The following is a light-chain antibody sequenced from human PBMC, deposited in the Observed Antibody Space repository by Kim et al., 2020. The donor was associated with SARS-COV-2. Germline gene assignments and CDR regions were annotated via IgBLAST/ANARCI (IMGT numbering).Light chain of an antibody. CDR1: QSISSW. V-gene: IGKV1-5*01. CDR2: GAS. J-gene: IGKJ4*01. CDR3: QQYNSYSLT. Sequence: ASVGDRATITCRASQSISSWLAWYQQKPGKGPKLLIYGASTMESGIPSRFSGSGSGTEFTLTISSLQSEDFAAYYCQQYNSYSLTFGGGTKVDIK.